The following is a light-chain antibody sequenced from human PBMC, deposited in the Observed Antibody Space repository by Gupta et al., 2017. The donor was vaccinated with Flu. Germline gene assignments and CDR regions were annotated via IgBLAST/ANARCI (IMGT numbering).Light chain of an antibody. CDR1: QDIRKY. Sequence: DIQMTQSPSSLSASVGDRVTITCRARQDIRKYLNWFQQKPGTAPRLLIYTTSSLQSGVPPRFSGSGAGTDFTLTISSLQPDDFATYYCQQSNTFPLTFGGGTKVEIK. V-gene: IGKV1-39*01. J-gene: IGKJ4*01. CDR2: TTS. CDR3: QQSNTFPLT.